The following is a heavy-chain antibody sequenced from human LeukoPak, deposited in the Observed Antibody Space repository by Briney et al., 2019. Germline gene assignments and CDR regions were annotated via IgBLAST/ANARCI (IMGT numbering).Heavy chain of an antibody. Sequence: SVKVSCKASGGTFSSYAISWVRQAPGQGLEWMGRIIPIFGIANYAQKFQGRVTITADKSTSTAYMELSSLRSEDTAVYYCARWERYNWNGAEYFQHWGQGTLVTVSS. CDR1: GGTFSSYA. D-gene: IGHD1-20*01. CDR3: ARWERYNWNGAEYFQH. CDR2: IIPIFGIA. J-gene: IGHJ1*01. V-gene: IGHV1-69*04.